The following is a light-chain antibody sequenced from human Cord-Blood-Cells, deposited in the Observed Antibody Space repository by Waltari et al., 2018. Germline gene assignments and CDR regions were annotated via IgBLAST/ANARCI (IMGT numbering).Light chain of an antibody. Sequence: DIQMTQSPSSLSASVGDRVTITCRASQSISSYLNWYQQKPGKASKLLIYAASSLQSGVPSRFSCSGSGTDFTLTISSLQPEDFATYYCQQSYSTPHTFGQGTKLEIK. V-gene: IGKV1-39*01. CDR3: QQSYSTPHT. CDR1: QSISSY. CDR2: AAS. J-gene: IGKJ2*01.